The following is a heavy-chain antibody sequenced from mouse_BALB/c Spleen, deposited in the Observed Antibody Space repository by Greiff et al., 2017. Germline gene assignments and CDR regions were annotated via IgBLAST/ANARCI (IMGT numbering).Heavy chain of an antibody. CDR2: IWAGGST. CDR1: GFSLTSYG. Sequence: QVQLKQSGPGLVAPSQSLSITCTVSGFSLTSYGVHWVRQPPGKGLEWLGVIWAGGSTNYNSALMSSLSISKDNSKSQVFLKMNSLQTDDTAMYYCAREDYGSSYYAMDYWGDGAAVTVAS. D-gene: IGHD1-1*01. J-gene: IGHJ4*01. V-gene: IGHV2-9*02. CDR3: AREDYGSSYYAMDY.